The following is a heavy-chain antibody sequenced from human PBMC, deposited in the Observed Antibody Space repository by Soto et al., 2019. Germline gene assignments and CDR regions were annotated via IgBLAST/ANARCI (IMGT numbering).Heavy chain of an antibody. CDR2: IDPSDSYT. CDR1: GYSFTSYW. J-gene: IGHJ6*02. V-gene: IGHV5-10-1*01. Sequence: SGESLKISCKGSGYSFTSYWISWVRQMPGKGLEWMGRIDPSDSYTNYSPSFQGHVTISADKSISTAYLQWSSLKASDTAMYYCARRSSGWSYYYFYGMDVWGQGTTVTVSS. CDR3: ARRSSGWSYYYFYGMDV. D-gene: IGHD6-19*01.